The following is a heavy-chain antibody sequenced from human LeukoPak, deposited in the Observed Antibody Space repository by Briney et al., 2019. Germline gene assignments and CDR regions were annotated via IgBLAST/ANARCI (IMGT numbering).Heavy chain of an antibody. CDR3: ARQYSSSWQLYYYYYMDV. Sequence: SETLSLTCAVYGGSFSGYYWSWIRQPPGKGLEWIGEINHSGSTNYNPSLKSRVTISVDTSKNQFSLKLSSVTAADTAVYYCARQYSSSWQLYYYYYMDVWGKGTTVTISS. CDR2: INHSGST. V-gene: IGHV4-34*01. D-gene: IGHD6-13*01. CDR1: GGSFSGYY. J-gene: IGHJ6*03.